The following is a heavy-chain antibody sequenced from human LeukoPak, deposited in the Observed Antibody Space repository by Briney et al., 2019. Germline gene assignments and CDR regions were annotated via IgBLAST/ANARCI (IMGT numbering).Heavy chain of an antibody. CDR3: AREEGRYSYGYVAY. CDR2: IIPIFGTA. CDR1: GGTFSSYA. J-gene: IGHJ4*02. Sequence: SVKVSCKASGGTFSSYAISWVRQAPGQGLEWMGGIIPIFGTANYAQKFQGRVTITADESTSTAYMELSSLRSEDTAVYYYAREEGRYSYGYVAYWGQGTLVTVSS. V-gene: IGHV1-69*13. D-gene: IGHD5-18*01.